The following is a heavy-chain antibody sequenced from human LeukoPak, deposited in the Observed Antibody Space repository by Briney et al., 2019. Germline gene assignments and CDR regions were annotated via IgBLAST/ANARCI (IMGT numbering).Heavy chain of an antibody. CDR1: GGSISSYY. D-gene: IGHD3-22*01. J-gene: IGHJ5*02. Sequence: SETLSLTCTVSGGSISSYYWSWIRQPAGKGLEWIGRIYTSGSTNYNPSPKSRVTMSVDTSKNQFSRKLSSVTAADTAVYYCARYAPSGYYDNWFDPWGQGTLVTVSS. CDR3: ARYAPSGYYDNWFDP. V-gene: IGHV4-4*07. CDR2: IYTSGST.